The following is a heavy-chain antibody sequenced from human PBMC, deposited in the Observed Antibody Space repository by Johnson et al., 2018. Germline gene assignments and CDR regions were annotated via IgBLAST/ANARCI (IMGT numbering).Heavy chain of an antibody. J-gene: IGHJ6*02. V-gene: IGHV3-21*01. CDR2: TNSSSTYI. CDR3: ASYYGSGSYQMYGMDV. CDR1: GFTFSNYS. Sequence: VQLVQSGGGLVQPGGSLRLSCAASGFTFSNYSMNWVRQAPGMGLEWVSSTNSSSTYIYYADSVKGRFTISRDNAKNSLYLQMNSLRAEDTAVYYCASYYGSGSYQMYGMDVWGQGTTVTVSS. D-gene: IGHD3-10*01.